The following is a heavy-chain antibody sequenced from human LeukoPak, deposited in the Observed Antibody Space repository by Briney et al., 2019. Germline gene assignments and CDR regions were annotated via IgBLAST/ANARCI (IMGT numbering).Heavy chain of an antibody. CDR3: ARGHRTSSAYHCSAMDV. V-gene: IGHV4-31*03. D-gene: IGHD6-25*01. CDR1: GGSISSGSYW. CDR2: HYYSGNT. Sequence: SSETLSLTCTVSGGSISSGSYWWSWIRQHPERGLEWIGYHYYSGNTYYNPSLKSRVSISVDTSKNQLSLTLTSVTAADTAVYYCARGHRTSSAYHCSAMDVWGQGTTVTVSS. J-gene: IGHJ6*02.